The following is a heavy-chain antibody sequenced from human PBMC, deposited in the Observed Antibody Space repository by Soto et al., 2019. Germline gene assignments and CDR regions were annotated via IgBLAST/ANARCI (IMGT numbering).Heavy chain of an antibody. V-gene: IGHV4-59*01. J-gene: IGHJ6*03. CDR3: ARVDTAMVIYYYYYMDV. CDR1: GGSISSYY. CDR2: IYYSGST. Sequence: PSETLSLTCTVSGGSISSYYWSWIRQPPGKGLEWIEYIYYSGSTNYNPSLKSRVTISVDTSKNQFSLKLSSVTAADTAVYYCARVDTAMVIYYYYYMDVWGKGTTVTVSS. D-gene: IGHD5-18*01.